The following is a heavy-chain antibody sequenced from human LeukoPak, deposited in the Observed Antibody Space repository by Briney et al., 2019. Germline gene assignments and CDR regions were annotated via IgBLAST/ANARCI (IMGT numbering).Heavy chain of an antibody. V-gene: IGHV4-39*07. CDR1: GGSTSSSSYY. CDR2: IYYSGST. J-gene: IGHJ3*02. CDR3: ARVQDPTYYYDSSGYVTYAFDI. Sequence: PSETLSLTCTVSGGSTSSSSYYSGWIRQPPGKGLEWIGSIYYSGSTYYNPSLTSRVTISVDTSKNQFSLKLSSVTAADTAVYYCARVQDPTYYYDSSGYVTYAFDIWGQGTMVTVSS. D-gene: IGHD3-22*01.